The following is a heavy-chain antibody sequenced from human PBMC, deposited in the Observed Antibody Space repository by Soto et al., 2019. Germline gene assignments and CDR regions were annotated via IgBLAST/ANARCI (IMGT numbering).Heavy chain of an antibody. V-gene: IGHV3-15*07. CDR3: TTGSVEGY. Sequence: EVQLVESGGGLVKPGGSLRLSCAASGFSISSAWMNWVRQAPGKGLEWVGRIKTKTQGETTDYPAPVKGRFTISRDDSKXTLYLXMNSLKMEDTAVYYCTTGSVEGYWGQGTLVTV. D-gene: IGHD3-3*01. CDR1: GFSISSAW. J-gene: IGHJ4*02. CDR2: IKTKTQGETT.